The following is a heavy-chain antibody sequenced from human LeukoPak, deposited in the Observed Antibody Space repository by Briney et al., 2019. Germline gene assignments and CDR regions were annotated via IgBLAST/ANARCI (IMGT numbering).Heavy chain of an antibody. CDR3: AKSSTAAGLDY. CDR1: GFSFSDYG. D-gene: IGHD2-15*01. Sequence: GGSLRLSCTTSGFSFSDYGMHWVRQAPGKGLEWVAVISYDGSNKYYADSVKGRFTISRDNSKNTLYLQMNSLRAEDTAVYYCAKSSTAAGLDYWGQGTLVTVSS. V-gene: IGHV3-30*18. J-gene: IGHJ4*02. CDR2: ISYDGSNK.